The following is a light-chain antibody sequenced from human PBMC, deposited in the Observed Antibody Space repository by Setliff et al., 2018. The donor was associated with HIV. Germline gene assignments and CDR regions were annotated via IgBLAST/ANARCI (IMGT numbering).Light chain of an antibody. Sequence: QSVLTQSPSASGTPGLRVTISCSGSTSNIGTNSVNWYRQLPGSPSNLLIYRNNQRPSGVPDRFSGSKSGTSASLAISGLQSEDEAEYYCATWDDRLNVVFGGGTKVTVL. CDR2: RNN. CDR1: TSNIGTNS. J-gene: IGLJ2*01. CDR3: ATWDDRLNVV. V-gene: IGLV1-44*01.